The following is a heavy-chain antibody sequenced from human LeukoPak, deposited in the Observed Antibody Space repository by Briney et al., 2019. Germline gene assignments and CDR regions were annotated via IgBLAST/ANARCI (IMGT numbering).Heavy chain of an antibody. J-gene: IGHJ4*02. V-gene: IGHV4-30-2*01. CDR1: GGSISSGGYS. CDR3: ARWGRDGYNYFYFDY. D-gene: IGHD5-24*01. CDR2: IYHRGST. Sequence: SETLSLTCAVSGGSISSGGYSWSWIRQPPGKGLEWIGYIYHRGSTYYNPSLKSRVTISVDRSKNQFSLKLSSVTAADTAVYYCARWGRDGYNYFYFDYWGQGTLVSVSS.